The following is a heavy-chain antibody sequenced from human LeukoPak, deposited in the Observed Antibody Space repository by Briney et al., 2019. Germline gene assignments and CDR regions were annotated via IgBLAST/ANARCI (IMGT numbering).Heavy chain of an antibody. J-gene: IGHJ4*02. V-gene: IGHV1-46*01. CDR1: GYTFTSYY. D-gene: IGHD5-24*01. CDR3: ARDPRGDGWLQPYFDY. Sequence: ASVKVSCKASGYTFTSYYMHWVRQAPGQGLEWMGIINPSGGSTSYAQKFQGRVTMTRDTSTSTVYMELSSLRSEDTAVYYWARDPRGDGWLQPYFDYXGQGTLVXVS. CDR2: INPSGGST.